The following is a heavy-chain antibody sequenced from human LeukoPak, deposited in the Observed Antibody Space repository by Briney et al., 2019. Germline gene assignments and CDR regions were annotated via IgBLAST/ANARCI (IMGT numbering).Heavy chain of an antibody. J-gene: IGHJ4*02. D-gene: IGHD4-23*01. CDR2: ISSGGDNT. Sequence: GGSLRLSCATSGFTFSSYWMSWVRQAPGKGLEWVSGISSGGDNTYYADSVKGRFTMSRDNSKNTLYLHMNSLRAEDTAVYYCAKDRDYGFNSGNYWGQGTLVTVSS. CDR1: GFTFSSYW. CDR3: AKDRDYGFNSGNY. V-gene: IGHV3-23*01.